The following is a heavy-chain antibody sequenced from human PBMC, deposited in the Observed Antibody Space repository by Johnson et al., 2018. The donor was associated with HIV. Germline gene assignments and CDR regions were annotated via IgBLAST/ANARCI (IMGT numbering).Heavy chain of an antibody. Sequence: VQLVESGGGVVQPGGSLRLSCAASGFTFSSYAMHWVRQAPGKGLEWVSAIGTGGGTYYADSVKGQFTISRDNSKNTLYLQMNSLRAEDTAVYYCARGGYGEVFDIWGQGTMVTVSS. J-gene: IGHJ3*02. D-gene: IGHD4-17*01. CDR1: GFTFSSYA. V-gene: IGHV3/OR16-10*03. CDR2: IGTGGGT. CDR3: ARGGYGEVFDI.